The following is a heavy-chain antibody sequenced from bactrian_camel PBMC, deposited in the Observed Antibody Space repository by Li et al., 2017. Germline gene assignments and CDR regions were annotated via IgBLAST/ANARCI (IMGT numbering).Heavy chain of an antibody. CDR2: VFVDGTAVTTR. D-gene: IGHD1*01. J-gene: IGHJ4*01. Sequence: HVQLVESGGGSVQAGGSLILSCQAVGFDLGAVNMGVGWYRKAPGDECEFVSSVFVDGTAVTTRHYAASVKGRFRISEDELKDTVYLEMNDLKPEDTAIYSCKTSGPCRGAYRRGQGTQVTVS. V-gene: IGHV3S60*01. CDR3: KTSGPCRGAYR. CDR1: GFDLGAVNMG.